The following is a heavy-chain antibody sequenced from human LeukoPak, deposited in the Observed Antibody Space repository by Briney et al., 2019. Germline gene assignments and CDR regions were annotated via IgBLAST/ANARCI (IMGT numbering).Heavy chain of an antibody. J-gene: IGHJ4*02. Sequence: GGSLRLSCAATGLTFSSYWMSLVRQAPGKGLEWVANIKQDGSEKYYVDSVKGRFTISRDNAKNSLYLQMNSLRAEDTARYYCARDPVSTALQINSDYWGQGTQVTVSS. V-gene: IGHV3-7*01. CDR3: ARDPVSTALQINSDY. CDR2: IKQDGSEK. D-gene: IGHD5-18*01. CDR1: GLTFSSYW.